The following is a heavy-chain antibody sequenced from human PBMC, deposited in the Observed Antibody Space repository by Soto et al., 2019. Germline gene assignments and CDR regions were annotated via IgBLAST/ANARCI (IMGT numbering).Heavy chain of an antibody. CDR3: ARARDIVVVPALDY. D-gene: IGHD2-2*01. Sequence: QVQLVQSGAEVKKPGASVKVSCKASGYTFTGYYMHWVRQAPGQGLEWMGWINPNSGGTNYAQTFQGWVTMTRDTSISTAYMELSRLRSDDTAVYYCARARDIVVVPALDYWGQGTLVTVSS. CDR1: GYTFTGYY. V-gene: IGHV1-2*04. J-gene: IGHJ4*02. CDR2: INPNSGGT.